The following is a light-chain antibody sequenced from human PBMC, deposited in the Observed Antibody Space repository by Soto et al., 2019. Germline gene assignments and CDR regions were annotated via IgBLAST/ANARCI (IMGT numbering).Light chain of an antibody. J-gene: IGKJ2*01. CDR1: QSISTE. V-gene: IGKV3-15*01. Sequence: EIAMTQSPATLSVSPGERATLSCRASQSISTELAWYQQKPGQPPRLLIYSASTRATGVPARFTGSGSGSEFTLTLSGLQSEDFAVYYCQQGHNWPLTFGQGTRLE. CDR3: QQGHNWPLT. CDR2: SAS.